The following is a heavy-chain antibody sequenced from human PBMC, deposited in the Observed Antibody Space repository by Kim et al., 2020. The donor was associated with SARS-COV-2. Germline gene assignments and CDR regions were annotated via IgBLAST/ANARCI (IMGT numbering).Heavy chain of an antibody. J-gene: IGHJ4*02. CDR1: GYIFIDYY. CDR3: ARVLIRGLQGAGY. V-gene: IGHV1-2*02. Sequence: ASVKVSCKASGYIFIDYYMHWVRQAPGQGLEWMGWINPNNGATNYAQTFQGRVTMTRDTSISTFYMELNRLRSDDTAVYYCARVLIRGLQGAGYWGQGTLVTVSS. CDR2: INPNNGAT. D-gene: IGHD2-8*01.